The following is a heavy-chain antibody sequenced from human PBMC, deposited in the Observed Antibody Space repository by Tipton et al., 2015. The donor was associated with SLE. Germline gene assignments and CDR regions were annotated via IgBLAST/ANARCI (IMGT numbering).Heavy chain of an antibody. V-gene: IGHV4-39*07. Sequence: TLSLTCTVSGASISGSACYWGWIRQPPGKGLEWIGSVYYRGNAYYNPSLESRVTMSVDTSKNQFSLRLNSVTAADTAIYYCAREGIGSKQLRDPWGQGIRVTVSS. D-gene: IGHD6-25*01. CDR2: VYYRGNA. J-gene: IGHJ5*02. CDR3: AREGIGSKQLRDP. CDR1: GASISGSACY.